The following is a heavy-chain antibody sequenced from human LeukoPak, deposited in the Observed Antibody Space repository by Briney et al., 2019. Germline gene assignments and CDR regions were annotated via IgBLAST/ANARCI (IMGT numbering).Heavy chain of an antibody. D-gene: IGHD6-13*01. CDR1: GFTFSSYA. CDR3: AKGRDSSSWYYFDY. Sequence: PGGPLRLYCAASGFTFSSYAMSWVRQAPGKGLEWVSAISGSGGSTYYADSVKGRFTISRDNSKNTLYLQMNSLRAEDTAVYYCAKGRDSSSWYYFDYWGQGTLVTVSS. CDR2: ISGSGGST. V-gene: IGHV3-23*01. J-gene: IGHJ4*02.